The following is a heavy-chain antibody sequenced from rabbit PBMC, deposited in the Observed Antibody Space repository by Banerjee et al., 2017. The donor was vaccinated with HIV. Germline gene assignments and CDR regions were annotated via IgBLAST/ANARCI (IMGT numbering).Heavy chain of an antibody. V-gene: IGHV1S40*01. D-gene: IGHD4-1*01. J-gene: IGHJ4*01. CDR3: ARDLAGVIGWNFNF. CDR1: GFSFSSNYY. CDR2: MYVGSSDNT. Sequence: QSLEESGGDLVKPGASLTLTCTASGFSFSSNYYMCWVRQTPGKGLEWIACMYVGSSDNTYYATWAKGRFTISKTSSTTVTLQMTSLTAADTATHFCARDLAGVIGWNFNFWGPGTLVTVS.